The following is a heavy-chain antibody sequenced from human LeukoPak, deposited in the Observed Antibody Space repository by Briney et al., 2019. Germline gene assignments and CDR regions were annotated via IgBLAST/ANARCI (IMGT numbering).Heavy chain of an antibody. CDR2: IYHSGST. J-gene: IGHJ4*02. Sequence: SETLSLTCAVSGGSISSSNWWSWVRQPPGKGLEWIGEIYHSGSTNYNPSLKSRVTISVDKSKNQFSLRLSSVTAADTAVYYCARDLSRGYGTHPFDYWGQGTLVTVSS. V-gene: IGHV4-4*02. CDR3: ARDLSRGYGTHPFDY. CDR1: GGSISSSNW. D-gene: IGHD2-8*01.